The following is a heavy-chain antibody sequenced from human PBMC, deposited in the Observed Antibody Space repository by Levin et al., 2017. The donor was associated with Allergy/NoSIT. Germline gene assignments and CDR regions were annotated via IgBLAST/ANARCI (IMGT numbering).Heavy chain of an antibody. Sequence: KRGESLKISCKGSRDIFTNNWIGWVRQMPGKGLEWMGIVYPADSDTRYSPSFEGQVTFSADKSISTAYLQWSSLKASDTAMYYCARGGEVHFDYWGQGTLVTVSS. CDR2: VYPADSDT. J-gene: IGHJ4*02. D-gene: IGHD3-16*01. CDR3: ARGGEVHFDY. CDR1: RDIFTNNW. V-gene: IGHV5-51*01.